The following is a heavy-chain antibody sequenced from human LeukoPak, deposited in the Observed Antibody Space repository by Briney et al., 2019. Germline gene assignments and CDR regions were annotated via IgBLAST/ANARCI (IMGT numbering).Heavy chain of an antibody. D-gene: IGHD5-12*01. CDR3: AIRKSGNAIDY. J-gene: IGHJ4*02. CDR1: GFAVSSNY. Sequence: GGSLRLSCAASGFAVSSNYMSWVRQAPGKGLEWVAVICSGGSTNYADSVKGRFTISRDNSKNTLYLLMNSLRAEDTAVYYCAIRKSGNAIDYWGQGTLVTVSS. CDR2: ICSGGST. V-gene: IGHV3-66*01.